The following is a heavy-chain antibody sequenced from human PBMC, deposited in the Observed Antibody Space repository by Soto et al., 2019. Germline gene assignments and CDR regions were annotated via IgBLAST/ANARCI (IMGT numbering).Heavy chain of an antibody. CDR1: GDSVSSNSAG. CDR3: ARVEKSKRDYYYYGMDV. CDR2: TYYRSKWYN. J-gene: IGHJ6*02. D-gene: IGHD3-3*01. Sequence: QVQLQQSGPGLVKPSQTLSLTCAISGDSVSSNSAGWNWIRQSPSRGLEWLGRTYYRSKWYNDYAVSVKSRITVNPDTSKNQFSLQLNSVTPEDTAVYYCARVEKSKRDYYYYGMDVWGQGTTVTVSS. V-gene: IGHV6-1*01.